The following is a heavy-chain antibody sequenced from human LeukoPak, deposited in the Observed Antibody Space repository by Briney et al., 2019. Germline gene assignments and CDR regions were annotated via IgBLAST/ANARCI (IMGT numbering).Heavy chain of an antibody. Sequence: GGSLRLSCAASGFTFSSYSMNWVRQAPGKGLEWVSSISSSSSYIYYADSVKGRFTISRDNAKNSLYLQMNSLRAEDTAVYYCARDGQLGYCSSTSCYPHFDYWGQGTLVTVSS. J-gene: IGHJ4*02. CDR1: GFTFSSYS. V-gene: IGHV3-21*01. CDR3: ARDGQLGYCSSTSCYPHFDY. D-gene: IGHD2-2*01. CDR2: ISSSSSYI.